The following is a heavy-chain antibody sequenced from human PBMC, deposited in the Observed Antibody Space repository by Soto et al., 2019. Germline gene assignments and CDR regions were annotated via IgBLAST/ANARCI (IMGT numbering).Heavy chain of an antibody. Sequence: QVQLVQSGAEVKKPGASVKVSCKASGYTFTSYAMHWVRQAPGQRLEWMGWINAGNGNTKYSQKFQGRVTITRDTSASTACMELSGLRSEDTAVYYCARDLGVGAASDYWGQGTLVTVSS. CDR2: INAGNGNT. CDR1: GYTFTSYA. D-gene: IGHD1-26*01. V-gene: IGHV1-3*01. J-gene: IGHJ4*02. CDR3: ARDLGVGAASDY.